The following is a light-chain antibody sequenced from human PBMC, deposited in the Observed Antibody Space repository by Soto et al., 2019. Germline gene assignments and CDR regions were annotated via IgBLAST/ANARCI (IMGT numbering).Light chain of an antibody. CDR2: DAS. CDR3: QPRSNWPLDT. V-gene: IGKV3-11*01. J-gene: IGKJ1*01. CDR1: QSVSSY. Sequence: EIVLTQSPATLSLSPGERATLSCRASQSVSSYLAWYQQKPGQAPRLRIYDASNRATGIPARFSGSGSGTDFTLTISSQEHEDFAVYYCQPRSNWPLDTFGQGTKVEIK.